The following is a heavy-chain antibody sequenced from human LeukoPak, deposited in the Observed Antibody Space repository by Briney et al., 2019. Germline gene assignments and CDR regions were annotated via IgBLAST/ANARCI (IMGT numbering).Heavy chain of an antibody. CDR1: GYTFTSYG. J-gene: IGHJ4*02. D-gene: IGHD2-2*01. Sequence: ASVKVSCKASGYTFTSYGISWVRQAPGQGLEWMGWISAYNGNTNYAQKLQGRVTMTTDTSTSTVYMELSSLRSEDTAVYYCARALTYSRVVPAATTFGGVQPPGYWGQGTLVTVSS. V-gene: IGHV1-18*01. CDR2: ISAYNGNT. CDR3: ARALTYSRVVPAATTFGGVQPPGY.